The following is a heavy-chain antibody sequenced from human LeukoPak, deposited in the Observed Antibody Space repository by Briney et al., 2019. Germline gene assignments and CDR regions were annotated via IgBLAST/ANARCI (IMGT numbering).Heavy chain of an antibody. V-gene: IGHV3-33*01. CDR2: IWYDGSNK. CDR3: AREGAYCSSTSCYSYYFDY. J-gene: IGHJ4*02. CDR1: GGTFSSYA. D-gene: IGHD2-2*01. Sequence: GSSVKVSCKASGGTFSSYAMSWVRQAPGKGLEWVAVIWYDGSNKYYADSVKGRFTISRDNSKNTLYLQMNSLRAEDTAVYYCAREGAYCSSTSCYSYYFDYWGQGTLVTVSS.